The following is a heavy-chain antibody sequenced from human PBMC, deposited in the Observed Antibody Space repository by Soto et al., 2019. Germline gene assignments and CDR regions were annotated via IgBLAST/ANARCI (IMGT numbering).Heavy chain of an antibody. Sequence: QITLKESGPTLVKPTQTLTLTCSLSGFSLSTGGVGVGWIRQPPGKALEWLALLYWDDDKRYSPTLKSRLTVTNDPSKIQVVLTMTNVDPVDTATYYCAHGSSKIVSSGYRWYFALWGRGTLVTVSS. J-gene: IGHJ2*01. CDR3: AHGSSKIVSSGYRWYFAL. V-gene: IGHV2-5*02. CDR1: GFSLSTGGVG. CDR2: LYWDDDK. D-gene: IGHD3-22*01.